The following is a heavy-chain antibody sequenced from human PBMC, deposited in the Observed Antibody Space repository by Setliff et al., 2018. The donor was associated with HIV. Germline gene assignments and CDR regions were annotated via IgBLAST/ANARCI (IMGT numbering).Heavy chain of an antibody. CDR2: IYYSGST. J-gene: IGHJ5*02. Sequence: KASETLSLTCTVSGGSISSHFWSWIRQPPGKGLEWIGSIYYSGSTNYNPSLKSRVTISVVTSKNQFSLKLSSVTAADTAVYYCARVNWNYAGGLDPWGQGTLVTVSS. CDR1: GGSISSHF. CDR3: ARVNWNYAGGLDP. V-gene: IGHV4-59*11. D-gene: IGHD1-7*01.